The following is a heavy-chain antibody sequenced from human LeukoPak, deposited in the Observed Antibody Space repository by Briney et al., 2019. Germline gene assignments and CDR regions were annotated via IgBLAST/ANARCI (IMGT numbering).Heavy chain of an antibody. CDR1: GFTFSNYV. D-gene: IGHD3-10*01. V-gene: IGHV3-30*18. CDR3: AKANGREFDS. J-gene: IGHJ4*02. Sequence: QPGRSLRLSCAAFGFTFSNYVTHWVRQPPGKGLEWVAVISYDETTKYYADSVKGRFTISRDNSKNTLYLQMNSLRPEDTAVYYCAKANGREFDSWGQGTLVTVSS. CDR2: ISYDETTK.